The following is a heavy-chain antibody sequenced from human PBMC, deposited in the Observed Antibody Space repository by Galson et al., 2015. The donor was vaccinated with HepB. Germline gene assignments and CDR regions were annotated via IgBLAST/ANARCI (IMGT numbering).Heavy chain of an antibody. J-gene: IGHJ6*02. V-gene: IGHV1-69*13. Sequence: SVKVSCKASGGTFSSYAISWVRQAPGQGLEWMGGIIPIFGTANYAQKFQGRVTITADESTSTAYMELSSLRSEDTAVYYCARARGYDFWSGYQDSHKGMDVWGQGTTVTVSS. CDR1: GGTFSSYA. D-gene: IGHD3-3*01. CDR3: ARARGYDFWSGYQDSHKGMDV. CDR2: IIPIFGTA.